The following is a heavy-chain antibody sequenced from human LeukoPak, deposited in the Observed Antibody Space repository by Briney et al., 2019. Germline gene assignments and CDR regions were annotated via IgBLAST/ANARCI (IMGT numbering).Heavy chain of an antibody. Sequence: PGGSLRLSCAASGFTFSSYAMHWVRQAPGKGLEYVSAISSNGGSTYYANSVKGRFTISRDNAKNSLYLQMNSLRAEDTAVYYCARELYGDYVGYFDYWGQGTLVTVSS. CDR3: ARELYGDYVGYFDY. CDR2: ISSNGGST. J-gene: IGHJ4*02. D-gene: IGHD4-17*01. CDR1: GFTFSSYA. V-gene: IGHV3-64*01.